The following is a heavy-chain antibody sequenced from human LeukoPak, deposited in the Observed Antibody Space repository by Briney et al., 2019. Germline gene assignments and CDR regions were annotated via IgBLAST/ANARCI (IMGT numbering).Heavy chain of an antibody. Sequence: GGSLRLSCEASGFAFSSSGMHWVRQAPGKGLEWVAVIWSDESHKYYADSVKGRFTISRDNSKNTLYLQMNSLRAEDTAVYDCAKDYRLRLGELSYLEYWGEGTLVTVSS. V-gene: IGHV3-33*06. D-gene: IGHD3-16*02. CDR2: IWSDESHK. J-gene: IGHJ4*02. CDR1: GFAFSSSG. CDR3: AKDYRLRLGELSYLEY.